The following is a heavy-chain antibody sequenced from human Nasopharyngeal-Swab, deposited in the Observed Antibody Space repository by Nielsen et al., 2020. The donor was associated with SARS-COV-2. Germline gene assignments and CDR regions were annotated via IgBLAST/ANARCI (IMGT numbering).Heavy chain of an antibody. J-gene: IGHJ6*02. CDR3: ASCRTSITIFGVVIRNGMDV. CDR2: IYYSGST. CDR1: GGSISSSSYY. V-gene: IGHV4-39*01. D-gene: IGHD3-3*01. Sequence: SETLSLTCTVSGGSISSSSYYWGWIRQPPGKGQEWIGSIYYSGSTYYNQSLKSRVTISVDTSKNQFSLKLSSVTAADTAVYYCASCRTSITIFGVVIRNGMDVWGQGTTVTVSS.